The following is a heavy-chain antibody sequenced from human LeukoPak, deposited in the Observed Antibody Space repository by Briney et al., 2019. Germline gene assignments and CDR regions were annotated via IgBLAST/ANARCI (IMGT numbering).Heavy chain of an antibody. Sequence: GRSLRLSCAASGFTFSSSAMSWVRQAPGEGLECVSSVSGIGGNTSYADSVEGWLTISRDNSKHSIYMQMNSLRAEDMSVYYCPKDSTYYYGSGSQDYWGQGTLVTVSS. J-gene: IGHJ4*02. CDR2: VSGIGGNT. CDR3: PKDSTYYYGSGSQDY. V-gene: IGHV3-23*01. CDR1: GFTFSSSA. D-gene: IGHD3-10*01.